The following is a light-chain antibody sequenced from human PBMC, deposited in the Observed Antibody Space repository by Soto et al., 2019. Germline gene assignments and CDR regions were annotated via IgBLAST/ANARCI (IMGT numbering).Light chain of an antibody. V-gene: IGKV1-39*01. J-gene: IGKJ1*01. CDR3: QQSYITPLT. CDR2: AAS. Sequence: DIQMTQSPSSLSASVGDRVTITYRASQSISSYLNWYQQKPGKAPKLLIYAASSLQSRVPSRFIGRVSGTDFTLTISSLQPEDFATYYCQQSYITPLTFGQGTKVDIK. CDR1: QSISSY.